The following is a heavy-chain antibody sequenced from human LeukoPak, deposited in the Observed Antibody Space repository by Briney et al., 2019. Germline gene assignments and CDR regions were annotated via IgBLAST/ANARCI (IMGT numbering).Heavy chain of an antibody. CDR1: GFTFSSYG. Sequence: GGSLRLSCAASGFTFSSYGMHWVRQAPGKGLEWVAVIWYGGSNKYYADSVKGRFTISRDNSKNTLYLQMNSLRAEDTAVYYCAKEGETAIDYWGQGTLVTVSS. D-gene: IGHD1-1*01. CDR2: IWYGGSNK. CDR3: AKEGETAIDY. J-gene: IGHJ4*02. V-gene: IGHV3-30*02.